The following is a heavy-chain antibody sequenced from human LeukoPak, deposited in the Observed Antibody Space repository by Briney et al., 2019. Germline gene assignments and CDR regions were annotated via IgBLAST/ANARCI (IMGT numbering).Heavy chain of an antibody. CDR2: ISSSSSTI. J-gene: IGHJ4*02. D-gene: IGHD3-22*01. CDR1: GFTFSSYS. Sequence: QTGGSLRLSCAASGFTFSSYSMNWVRQAPGKGLEWVSYISSSSSTIYYADSVKGRFTISRDNAKNSLYLQMNSLRAEDTAVYYCARVDYYDSSGYYLWGQGTLVTVSS. V-gene: IGHV3-48*04. CDR3: ARVDYYDSSGYYL.